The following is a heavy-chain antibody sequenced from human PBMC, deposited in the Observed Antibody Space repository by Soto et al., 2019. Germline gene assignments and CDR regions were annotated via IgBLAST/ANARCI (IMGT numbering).Heavy chain of an antibody. CDR2: ISYDGSNK. Sequence: QVQLVESGGGVVQPGRSLRLYCAASGFTFSSYGMHWVRQAPGKGLEWVAVISYDGSNKYYADSVKGRFTISRDNSKNTLYLQMNSLRAEDTAVYYCASPPDYYGMDVWGQGTTVTVSS. CDR1: GFTFSSYG. V-gene: IGHV3-30*03. J-gene: IGHJ6*02. CDR3: ASPPDYYGMDV.